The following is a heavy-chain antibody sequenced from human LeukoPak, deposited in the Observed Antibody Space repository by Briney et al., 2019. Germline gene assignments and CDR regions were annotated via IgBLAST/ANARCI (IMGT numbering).Heavy chain of an antibody. V-gene: IGHV3-30*03. J-gene: IGHJ3*02. D-gene: IGHD5-18*01. CDR2: ISYDGSNK. Sequence: PGRSLRPSCAASGFTFSSYGMHWVRQAPGKGLEWVAVISYDGSNKYYADSVKGRFTISRDNSKNTLYLQMNSLRAEDTALYYCARGGYTYGWGAFDIWGQGTRVTVSS. CDR3: ARGGYTYGWGAFDI. CDR1: GFTFSSYG.